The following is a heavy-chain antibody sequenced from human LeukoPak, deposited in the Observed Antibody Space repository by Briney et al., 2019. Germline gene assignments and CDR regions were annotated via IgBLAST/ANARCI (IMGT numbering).Heavy chain of an antibody. CDR3: ARVITMVRGVIVSYFDY. CDR1: GGSISSYY. V-gene: IGHV4-59*08. CDR2: IYYSGST. Sequence: SETLSLTCTVSGGSISSYYWSWIRQPPGKGLEWIGYIYYSGSTNYNPSLKSRVTISVDTSKNQFSLKLSSVTAADTAVYYCARVITMVRGVIVSYFDYWGQGTLVTVSS. J-gene: IGHJ4*02. D-gene: IGHD3-10*01.